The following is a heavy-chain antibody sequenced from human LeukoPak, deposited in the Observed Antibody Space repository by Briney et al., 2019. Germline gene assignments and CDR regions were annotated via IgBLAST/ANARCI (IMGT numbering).Heavy chain of an antibody. J-gene: IGHJ3*02. CDR1: GFTFSSHF. Sequence: GGSLRLSCAASGFTFSSHFMNWVRQAPGKGLEWVSLSSPGTDTYYADSVKGRFTISRDNARNSLYLQMNSLSAEDTAVYYCARERYSRSSHDALDIWGQGTMVTVSS. D-gene: IGHD6-6*01. CDR3: ARERYSRSSHDALDI. V-gene: IGHV3-21*01. CDR2: SSPGTDT.